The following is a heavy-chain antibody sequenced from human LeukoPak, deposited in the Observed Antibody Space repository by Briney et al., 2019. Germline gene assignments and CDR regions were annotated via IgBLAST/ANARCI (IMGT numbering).Heavy chain of an antibody. Sequence: SETLSLTCTVSSGSIRTSYCSWIRQPPGKGLEWIGYIYYSGSTNYNPSLKSRVTISVDTSKNQFSLKLSSVTAADTAVYYCARDVYSSGWYTGGDYWGQGTLVTVS. CDR3: ARDVYSSGWYTGGDY. CDR2: IYYSGST. CDR1: SGSIRTSY. J-gene: IGHJ4*02. V-gene: IGHV4-59*01. D-gene: IGHD6-19*01.